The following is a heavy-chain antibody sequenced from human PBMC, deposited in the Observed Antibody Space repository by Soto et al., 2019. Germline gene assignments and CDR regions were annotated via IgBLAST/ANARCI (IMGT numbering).Heavy chain of an antibody. CDR3: TTERGLTGPYYYYYYGMDV. J-gene: IGHJ6*02. V-gene: IGHV3-15*07. CDR2: IKSKTDGGTT. Sequence: EVQRMESGGGLVKPGGSLRLSCAASGFTFSNAWTNWVRQAPGKGLEWVGRIKSKTDGGTTDYAAPVKGRFTISRDDSKNTLYLQMNSLKTDDTAVYYCTTERGLTGPYYYYYYGMDVWGQRTTVTVSS. D-gene: IGHD4-4*01. CDR1: GFTFSNAW.